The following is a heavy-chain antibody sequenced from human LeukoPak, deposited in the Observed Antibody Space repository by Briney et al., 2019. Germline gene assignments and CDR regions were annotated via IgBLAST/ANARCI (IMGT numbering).Heavy chain of an antibody. CDR3: ARDRYCVSTNCPYDC. J-gene: IGHJ4*02. CDR1: GFASSDYT. CDR2: ISVSDDST. D-gene: IGHD2-2*01. V-gene: IGHV3-23*01. Sequence: GGSLRLSCAASGFASSDYTMNWVRQSPGKGLEWVSGISVSDDSTYYADSVKGRFTISRDKSNNVLHLQMNSLRAEDTAVYYCARDRYCVSTNCPYDCWGQGTPVTVSS.